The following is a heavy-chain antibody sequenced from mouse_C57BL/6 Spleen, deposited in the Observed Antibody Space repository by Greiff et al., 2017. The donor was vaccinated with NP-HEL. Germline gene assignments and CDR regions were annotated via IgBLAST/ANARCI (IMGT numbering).Heavy chain of an antibody. Sequence: VQVVESGPELVKPGASVKISCKASGYAFSSSWMNWVKQRPGQGLEWIGRIYPGDGDTNYNGKFKGKATLTADKSSSTAYMQLSSLTSEDSAVYFCARSYYGSSYMAYWGQGTLVTVSA. CDR3: ARSYYGSSYMAY. CDR2: IYPGDGDT. CDR1: GYAFSSSW. D-gene: IGHD1-1*01. J-gene: IGHJ3*01. V-gene: IGHV1-82*01.